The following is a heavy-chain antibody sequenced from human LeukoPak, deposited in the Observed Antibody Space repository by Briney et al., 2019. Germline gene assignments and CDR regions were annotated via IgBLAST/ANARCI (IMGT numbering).Heavy chain of an antibody. CDR2: ISSSSSTI. V-gene: IGHV3-48*01. CDR3: ARGGPHDYSQYFQH. Sequence: PGGSLRLSCAASGFTFSSYSMNWVRQAPGKGLEWVSYISSSSSTIYYADSVKGRFTISRDNAKNSLYLQMNSLRAEDTAVYYCARGGPHDYSQYFQHWGQGTLVTVSS. CDR1: GFTFSSYS. D-gene: IGHD4-11*01. J-gene: IGHJ1*01.